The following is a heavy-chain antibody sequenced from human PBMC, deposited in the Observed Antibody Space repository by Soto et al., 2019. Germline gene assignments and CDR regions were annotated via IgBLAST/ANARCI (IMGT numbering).Heavy chain of an antibody. CDR1: GFSLTTSGVG. CDR3: AHRVLRTVFGLVTAAAIYFDF. D-gene: IGHD3-3*01. J-gene: IGHJ4*02. CDR2: IYWDDDK. V-gene: IGHV2-5*02. Sequence: HITLNESGPTVVRPTETLTLTCRFSGFSLTTSGVGVCWFRQSPGKAPEWLALIYWDDDKHYSASLKSRLTITKDTSKNQVVLTVSDLDPTATATYSCAHRVLRTVFGLVTAAAIYFDFWGQGSPVAVPS.